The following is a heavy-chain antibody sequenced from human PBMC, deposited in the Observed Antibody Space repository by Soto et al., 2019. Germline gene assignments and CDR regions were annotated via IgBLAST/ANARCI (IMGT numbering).Heavy chain of an antibody. CDR1: GGSISRDGYY. CDR3: AGGTSCWVDF. Sequence: QVQLQESGPGLVKPSQTLSLTCTVSGGSISRDGYYWTWIRQHPGKGLEWIGYIYYTGITHYNPCLKSRVTISIGTSNFQFSLTVNSVTAAYTAVYYCAGGTSCWVDFCGQGTRVTVTS. D-gene: IGHD2-2*01. J-gene: IGHJ4*02. V-gene: IGHV4-31*03. CDR2: IYYTGIT.